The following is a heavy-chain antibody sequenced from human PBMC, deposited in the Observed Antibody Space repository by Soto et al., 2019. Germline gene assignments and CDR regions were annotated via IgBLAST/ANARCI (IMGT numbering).Heavy chain of an antibody. CDR1: GLTFSRYA. D-gene: IGHD3-22*01. J-gene: IGHJ4*02. CDR2: MSGGGETT. CDR3: AKWHTYYYDSRGFSGFDC. V-gene: IGHV3-23*01. Sequence: GGSLRLSCAASGLTFSRYAMTWVRQAPGKGLEWVSAMSGGGETTYYADSVKGRFTISRDNSRNTLYLQMNSLRAKDTAAYYCAKWHTYYYDSRGFSGFDCWGRGTLVTVSS.